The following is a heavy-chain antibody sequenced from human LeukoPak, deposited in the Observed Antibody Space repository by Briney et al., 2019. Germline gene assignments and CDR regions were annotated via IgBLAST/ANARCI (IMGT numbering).Heavy chain of an antibody. D-gene: IGHD3-22*01. CDR1: GFTFSSYA. CDR2: ISGSGGST. J-gene: IGHJ4*02. CDR3: AKDRVIVVVPNFDY. Sequence: PGGSLRLSCAASGFTFSSYAMSWVRQAPGKGLEWVSAISGSGGSTYYADSVKGQFTISRDNSKNTLYLQMNSLRAEDTAVYYCAKDRVIVVVPNFDYWGQGTLVTVSS. V-gene: IGHV3-23*01.